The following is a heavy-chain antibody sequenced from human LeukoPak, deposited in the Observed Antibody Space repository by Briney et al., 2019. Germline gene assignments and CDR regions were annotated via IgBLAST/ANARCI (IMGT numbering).Heavy chain of an antibody. CDR2: ISSSGSTI. CDR1: GFTFSSYE. J-gene: IGHJ4*02. V-gene: IGHV3-48*03. D-gene: IGHD1-14*01. CDR3: AKPARTDYTDY. Sequence: GGSLRLSCAASGFTFSSYEMNWVRQAPGKGLEWVSYISSSGSTIYYADPVKGRFTISRDNAKNSLYLQMNSLRAEDTSVYYCAKPARTDYTDYWGQGTLVTVSS.